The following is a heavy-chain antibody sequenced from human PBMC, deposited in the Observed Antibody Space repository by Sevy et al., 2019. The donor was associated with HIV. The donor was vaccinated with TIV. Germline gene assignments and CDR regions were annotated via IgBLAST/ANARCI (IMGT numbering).Heavy chain of an antibody. J-gene: IGHJ6*04. D-gene: IGHD3-22*01. CDR2: IYGDSST. V-gene: IGHV3-53*01. CDR1: GFSVSRNS. Sequence: GGSLRLSCAASGFSVSRNSMTWVRQAPGKGLERVSVIYGDSSTYYADSVKGRFTISRDNSKHTVYLQMYSLRAEDTAVYYCARFDSNTSPYYYSRYDMDVWGEGTTVTVSS. CDR3: ARFDSNTSPYYYSRYDMDV.